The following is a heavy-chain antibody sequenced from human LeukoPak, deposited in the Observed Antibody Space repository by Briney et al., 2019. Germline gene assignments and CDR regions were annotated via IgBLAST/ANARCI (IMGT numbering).Heavy chain of an antibody. V-gene: IGHV4-34*01. CDR2: MKQSGTP. J-gene: IGHJ4*02. CDR1: GGSFSAYN. CDR3: ASRHFLYGFLTSSDN. Sequence: PSETLSLTCAVYGGSFSAYNWNWIRQSPAKGLEWLGEMKQSGTPRYNPSLQSRVTISVDKSKNQFSLNVRSVTAADTAVYYCASRHFLYGFLTSSDNWAQGTLVTVSS. D-gene: IGHD3-10*01.